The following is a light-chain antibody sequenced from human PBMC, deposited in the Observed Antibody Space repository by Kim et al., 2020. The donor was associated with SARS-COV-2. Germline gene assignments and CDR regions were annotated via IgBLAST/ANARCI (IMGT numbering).Light chain of an antibody. J-gene: IGLJ1*01. CDR2: QDN. V-gene: IGLV3-1*01. Sequence: SVSPGQTDSITCSGDKLGDKYACWYQQKPGQSPVLVIYQDNKRPSGIPERFSGSNSGNTATLTISGTQAMDEADYYCQAWDSSTGVFGTGTKVTVL. CDR1: KLGDKY. CDR3: QAWDSSTGV.